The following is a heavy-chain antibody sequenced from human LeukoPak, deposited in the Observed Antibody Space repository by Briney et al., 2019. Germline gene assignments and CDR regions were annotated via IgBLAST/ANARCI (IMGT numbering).Heavy chain of an antibody. Sequence: PGGSLRLSCTASGFTFGDYAMSWVRQAPGKGLVWVSRINSDGSSTSYADSVKGRFTISRDNAKNTLYLQMNSLRAEDTAVYYCARDHGTVPYSSGWYGVASFDYWGQGTLVTVSS. D-gene: IGHD6-19*01. CDR3: ARDHGTVPYSSGWYGVASFDY. CDR2: INSDGSST. V-gene: IGHV3-74*01. CDR1: GFTFGDYA. J-gene: IGHJ4*02.